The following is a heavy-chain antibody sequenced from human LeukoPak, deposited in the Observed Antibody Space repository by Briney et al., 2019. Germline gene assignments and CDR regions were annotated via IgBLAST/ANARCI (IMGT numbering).Heavy chain of an antibody. D-gene: IGHD1-20*01. CDR2: MSGSGHST. Sequence: PGGSLRLSCAASGFTFSSYAMNWVRQAPGKGLEWVSTMSGSGHSTYYADSVKGRFSISRDNSRNTLYLQMNSLRAEDTAVYYCAKERITGKVATYYYFYGMDVWGQGTRSPSP. CDR1: GFTFSSYA. V-gene: IGHV3-23*01. CDR3: AKERITGKVATYYYFYGMDV. J-gene: IGHJ6*02.